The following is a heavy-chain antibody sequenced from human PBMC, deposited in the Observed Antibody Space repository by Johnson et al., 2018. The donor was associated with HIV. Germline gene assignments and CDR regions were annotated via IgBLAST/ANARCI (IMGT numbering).Heavy chain of an antibody. J-gene: IGHJ3*02. V-gene: IGHV3-15*01. CDR1: GFTFTNAW. CDR3: ARDIAPGDYYGDYHNAFDI. Sequence: VQLVESGGGLLKPGGSLRLSCAASGFTFTNAWMSWVRRASGKGLEWVGRIKSKTDGGTIDYAAPVKGRFSISRDGSKNTLYLQMNSLRAEDTAVDYCARDIAPGDYYGDYHNAFDIWGQGTMVTVSS. D-gene: IGHD4-17*01. CDR2: IKSKTDGGTI.